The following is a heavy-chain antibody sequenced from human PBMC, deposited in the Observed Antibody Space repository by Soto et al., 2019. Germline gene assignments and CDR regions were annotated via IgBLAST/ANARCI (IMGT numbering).Heavy chain of an antibody. D-gene: IGHD1-26*01. V-gene: IGHV3-30-3*01. J-gene: IGHJ6*02. CDR3: ARARGSYSVDYYYGMDV. CDR1: GFTFSSYA. CDR2: ISYDGSNK. Sequence: QVQLVESGGGVVQPGRSLRLSCAASGFTFSSYAMHWVRQAPGKGLEWVAVISYDGSNKYYADSVKGRFTISRDNSKNTLYLQMNSLRAEDTAVYYCARARGSYSVDYYYGMDVWGQGTTVTVSS.